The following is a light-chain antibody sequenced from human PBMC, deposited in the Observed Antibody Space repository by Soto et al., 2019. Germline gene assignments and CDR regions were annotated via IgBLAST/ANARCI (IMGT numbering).Light chain of an antibody. CDR3: QQYNSYRA. CDR1: QSIDTW. CDR2: KAS. Sequence: DIQMTQSPSILSASVGDRVTITCRASQSIDTWLAWHQQKPGKAPKLLISKASSLESGVPSRFSGSGSGTEFTLTINSLQPDDFATYYCQQYNSYRAFGQGTKVDIK. J-gene: IGKJ1*01. V-gene: IGKV1-5*03.